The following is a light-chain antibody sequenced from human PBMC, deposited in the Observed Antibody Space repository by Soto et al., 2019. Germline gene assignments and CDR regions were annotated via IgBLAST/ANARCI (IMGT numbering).Light chain of an antibody. J-gene: IGKJ4*01. Sequence: EIVLTQSPGTLSLSPGETATFSRRASQRVSSSYLGWYQQKPGQAPRLLIYGGSTRATGTPERFSASGSGTDFTLTVSRLEPADSAVYYCQHYGPSPRLTFGGGTKLEIK. CDR2: GGS. V-gene: IGKV3-20*01. CDR3: QHYGPSPRLT. CDR1: QRVSSSY.